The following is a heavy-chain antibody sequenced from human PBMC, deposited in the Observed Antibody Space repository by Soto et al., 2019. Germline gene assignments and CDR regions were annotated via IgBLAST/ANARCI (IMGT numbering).Heavy chain of an antibody. CDR1: GFTFSSYA. Sequence: GGSLRLSCAASGFTFSSYAMSWIRQTPGKELEWVSAISGSGGSTYYADSVKGRFTISRDNSKNTLYLQMNSLRAEDTVVYYCAKEPSSEWYDYFDYWGQGTLVTVSS. V-gene: IGHV3-23*01. CDR2: ISGSGGST. J-gene: IGHJ4*02. CDR3: AKEPSSEWYDYFDY. D-gene: IGHD3-3*01.